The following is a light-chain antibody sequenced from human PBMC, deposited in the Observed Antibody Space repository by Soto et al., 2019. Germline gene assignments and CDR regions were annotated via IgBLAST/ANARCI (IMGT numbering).Light chain of an antibody. Sequence: QSVLTQPASVSGSPGQSITISCTGTTSDVGRYNYVPWYQQHPGKAPKLIIYDVSNRPSGVSNRFSGSKSGNTASLTISGLQAEDEADYYCNTYTSSSTYVFGTGTRPPS. V-gene: IGLV2-14*01. CDR1: TSDVGRYNY. CDR3: NTYTSSSTYV. J-gene: IGLJ1*01. CDR2: DVS.